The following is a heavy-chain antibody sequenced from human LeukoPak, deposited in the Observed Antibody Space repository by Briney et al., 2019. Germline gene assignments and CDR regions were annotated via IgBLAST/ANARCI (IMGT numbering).Heavy chain of an antibody. J-gene: IGHJ4*02. CDR3: ARMAEVGYGDHLDY. CDR2: IYSGGST. CDR1: GFTVSSNY. D-gene: IGHD4-17*01. V-gene: IGHV3-66*01. Sequence: PGGSLRLSCAASGFTVSSNYMSWVRQAPGKGLEWVSVIYSGGSTYYADSVKGRFTISRDNSKNTLYLQMNSLRAGDTAVYYCARMAEVGYGDHLDYWGQGTLVTVSS.